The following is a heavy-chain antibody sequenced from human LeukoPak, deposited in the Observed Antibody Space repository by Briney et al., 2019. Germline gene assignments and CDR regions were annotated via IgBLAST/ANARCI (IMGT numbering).Heavy chain of an antibody. D-gene: IGHD3-16*01. J-gene: IGHJ3*02. V-gene: IGHV4-59*01. CDR1: GGSISSYY. CDR3: ARVGGSFNAFDI. CDR2: IYYSGST. Sequence: SETLSLTCTVSGGSISSYYWSWIRQPPGKGLKWIGYIYYSGSTNYNPSLKSRVTISVDTSKNQFSLKLSSVTAADTAVYYCARVGGSFNAFDIWGQGTMVTVSS.